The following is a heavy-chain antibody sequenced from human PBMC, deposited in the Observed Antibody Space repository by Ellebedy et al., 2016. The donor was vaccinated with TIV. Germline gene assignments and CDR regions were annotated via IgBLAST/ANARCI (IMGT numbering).Heavy chain of an antibody. CDR1: GFTFSNYA. CDR2: ISGNGEYT. V-gene: IGHV3-23*01. Sequence: GGSLRLSCAASGFTFSNYAMSWVRRIPGKGLDWVSLISGNGEYTYYADSVKGRLTISRDNSTDTLYLQMNSLGVGDTAVYYCAKLGFDILTGSGGMDVWGQGTTVTVSS. J-gene: IGHJ6*02. CDR3: AKLGFDILTGSGGMDV. D-gene: IGHD3-9*01.